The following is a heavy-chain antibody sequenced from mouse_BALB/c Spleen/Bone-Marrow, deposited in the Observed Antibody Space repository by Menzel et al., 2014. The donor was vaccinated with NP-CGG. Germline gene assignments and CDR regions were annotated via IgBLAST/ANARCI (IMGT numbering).Heavy chain of an antibody. CDR3: ARGRAYDTSYWFAY. J-gene: IGHJ3*01. CDR1: GYSITSDYA. D-gene: IGHD1-1*01. Sequence: EVKVEESGPGLVKPSQSLSLTCTVTGYSITSDYACNWIRQFPENRLEWMGYISYSGSTYYNPSLKSRISITRDTSKNQFFLQLNSVTSEDTATYYCARGRAYDTSYWFAYWGQGTLVTVSA. V-gene: IGHV3-2*02. CDR2: ISYSGST.